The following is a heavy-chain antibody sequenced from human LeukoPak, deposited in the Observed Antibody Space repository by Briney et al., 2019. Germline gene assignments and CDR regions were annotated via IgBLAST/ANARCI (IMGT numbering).Heavy chain of an antibody. J-gene: IGHJ5*02. V-gene: IGHV4-39*01. Sequence: SETLSLTCTVSGGSISSSSYYWGWIRQPPGKGLEWIGSIYYSGSTYYNPSLKSRVTISVDTSKNQFSLKLSSVTAADTAVYYCARRWLFPTPHRSNWFDPWGQGTLVTVSS. CDR3: ARRWLFPTPHRSNWFDP. CDR2: IYYSGST. CDR1: GGSISSSSYY. D-gene: IGHD3-22*01.